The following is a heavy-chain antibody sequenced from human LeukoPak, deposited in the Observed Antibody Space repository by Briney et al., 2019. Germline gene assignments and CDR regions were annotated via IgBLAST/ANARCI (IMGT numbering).Heavy chain of an antibody. CDR1: GFTFDDYG. J-gene: IGHJ3*02. CDR2: IRYDGSNK. V-gene: IGHV3-30*02. Sequence: PGGSLRLSCAASGFTFDDYGMSWVRQAPGKGLEWVAFIRYDGSNKYYADSVKGRFTISRDNSKNTLYLQMNSLRAEDTAVYYCAKDPRGYSYGPGAFDIWGQGTMVTVSS. D-gene: IGHD5-18*01. CDR3: AKDPRGYSYGPGAFDI.